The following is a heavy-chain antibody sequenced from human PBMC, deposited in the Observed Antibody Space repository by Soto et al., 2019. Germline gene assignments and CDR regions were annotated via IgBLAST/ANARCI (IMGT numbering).Heavy chain of an antibody. CDR1: GFTFSSYS. Sequence: GGSLRLSCAASGFTFSSYSMNWVRQAPGKGLEWVSSISSSSSYIYYADSVKGRFTISRDNAKNSLYLQMNSLRAEDTAVYYCARGENPGARYYGSGSGGFDYWGQGTLVTVSS. V-gene: IGHV3-21*01. CDR2: ISSSSSYI. CDR3: ARGENPGARYYGSGSGGFDY. D-gene: IGHD3-10*01. J-gene: IGHJ4*02.